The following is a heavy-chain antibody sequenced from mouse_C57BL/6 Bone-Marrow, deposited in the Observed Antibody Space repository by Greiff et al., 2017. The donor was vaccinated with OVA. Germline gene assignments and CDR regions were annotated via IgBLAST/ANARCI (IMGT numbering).Heavy chain of an antibody. D-gene: IGHD1-1*01. CDR1: GFTFSDFY. J-gene: IGHJ3*01. CDR2: SRNKANDYTT. CDR3: ARDSYYYGWFAY. V-gene: IGHV7-1*01. Sequence: EVQLVESGGGLVQSGRSLRLSCATSGFTFSDFYMEWVRQAPGKGLEWIAASRNKANDYTTEYSASVKGRFIVSRDTSQSILYLQMNALRAEDTAIYYCARDSYYYGWFAYWGQGTLVTVSA.